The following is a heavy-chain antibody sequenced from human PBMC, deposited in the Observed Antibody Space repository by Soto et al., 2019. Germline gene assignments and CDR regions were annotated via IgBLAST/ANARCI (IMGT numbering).Heavy chain of an antibody. CDR3: TRREGYCSSTNCPNWFDP. CDR1: GFTFSGSA. V-gene: IGHV3-73*01. CDR2: IRSKSNSYAT. Sequence: GGSLRLSCAASGFTFSGSAMHWVRQASGKGLEWVGRIRSKSNSYATAYAASVKGRFTISRDDSKNTAYLQMNSLKSEDTAVYYCTRREGYCSSTNCPNWFDPWAREPWSPSPQ. J-gene: IGHJ5*02. D-gene: IGHD2-2*01.